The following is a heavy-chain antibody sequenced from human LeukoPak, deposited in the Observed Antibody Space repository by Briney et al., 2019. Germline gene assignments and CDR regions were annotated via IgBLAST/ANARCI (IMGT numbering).Heavy chain of an antibody. CDR1: GFTFSSYA. J-gene: IGHJ4*02. CDR3: AKDQVYSSGWYADY. D-gene: IGHD6-19*01. CDR2: ISGSGGST. Sequence: GGSLRLSCAASGFTFSSYAMSWVRQAPGKGLEWVSAISGSGGSTYYADSVKGRFTISRDNSKNTLYLQMNSLRAEDTAAYYCAKDQVYSSGWYADYWGQGTLVTVSS. V-gene: IGHV3-23*01.